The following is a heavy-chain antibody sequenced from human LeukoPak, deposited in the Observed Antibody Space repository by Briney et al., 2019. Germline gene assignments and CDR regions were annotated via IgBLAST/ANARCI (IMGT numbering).Heavy chain of an antibody. J-gene: IGHJ4*02. CDR2: ISSNSGIK. Sequence: PGGSLRLSCGGSGFTFKSFSMHWVRQAPGKGLEWVSDISSNSGIKSYADSVKGRFTISRDNSKNTLYLQMNSLRAEDTAIYYCAKEAKHIVVVIAIDYWGQGTLVTVSS. CDR1: GFTFKSFS. CDR3: AKEAKHIVVVIAIDY. D-gene: IGHD2-21*01. V-gene: IGHV3-48*01.